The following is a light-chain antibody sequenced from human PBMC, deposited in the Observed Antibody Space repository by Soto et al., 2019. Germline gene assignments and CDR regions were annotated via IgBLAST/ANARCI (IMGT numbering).Light chain of an antibody. J-gene: IGLJ1*01. CDR2: ENS. V-gene: IGLV1-51*02. Sequence: QSVLTQPPSVSAAPGQKVTISCSGNSSNIGSNDVSWYQQLPGKAPKLLIYENSQRPSGIPDRFSGSKSGTSATLGITGLQTGDEAVYYCGTWDSSLIALFGTGTKLTVL. CDR3: GTWDSSLIAL. CDR1: SSNIGSND.